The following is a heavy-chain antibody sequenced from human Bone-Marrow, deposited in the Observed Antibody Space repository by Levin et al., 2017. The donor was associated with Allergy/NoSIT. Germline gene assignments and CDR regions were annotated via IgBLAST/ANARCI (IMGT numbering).Heavy chain of an antibody. CDR1: GFNFYSYA. Sequence: PGGSLRLSCAASGFNFYSYAMSWVRQAPGKGLEWVSGLSGGGDYTLYADSVKGRFTISRDNSKNTVNLQMDSLRVEDTAVYYCAKLNYDFWSGHRPPHNWFDSWGQGALVTVSS. J-gene: IGHJ5*01. D-gene: IGHD3-3*01. CDR3: AKLNYDFWSGHRPPHNWFDS. V-gene: IGHV3-23*01. CDR2: LSGGGDYT.